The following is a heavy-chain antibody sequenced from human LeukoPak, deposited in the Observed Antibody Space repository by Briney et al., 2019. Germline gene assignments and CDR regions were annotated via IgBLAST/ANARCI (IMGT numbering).Heavy chain of an antibody. CDR3: ARDWGSYGPPDY. V-gene: IGHV1-18*01. Sequence: ASVKVSCKASRYTFTSYGISWVRQAPGQGLKGMGWISAYNGNTNYAQKLQGRVTMTTDTSTSTAYMELRSLRSDDTAVYYCARDWGSYGPPDYWGQGTLVTVSS. CDR2: ISAYNGNT. J-gene: IGHJ4*02. D-gene: IGHD5-18*01. CDR1: RYTFTSYG.